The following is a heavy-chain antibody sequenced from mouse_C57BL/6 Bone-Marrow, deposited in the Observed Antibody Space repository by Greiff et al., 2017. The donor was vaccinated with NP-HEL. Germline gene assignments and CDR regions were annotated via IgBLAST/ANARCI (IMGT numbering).Heavy chain of an antibody. CDR2: IYPGAGDT. V-gene: IGHV1-82*01. Sequence: QVQLQQSGPELVKPGASVTISCKASGYAFSSSWMNWVKQRPGTGLEWIGRIYPGAGDTNYNGKFKGKATLTADKSSSTAYMQLSSLTSEDSAVYFCARLLRFRDYWGQGTTLTVSS. CDR1: GYAFSSSW. J-gene: IGHJ2*01. D-gene: IGHD1-1*01. CDR3: ARLLRFRDY.